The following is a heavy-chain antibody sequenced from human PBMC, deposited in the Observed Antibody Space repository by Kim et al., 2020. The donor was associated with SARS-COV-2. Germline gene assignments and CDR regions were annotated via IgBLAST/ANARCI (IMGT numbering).Heavy chain of an antibody. D-gene: IGHD3-3*01. CDR3: ARDASTIFGVVTAGY. V-gene: IGHV3-74*01. J-gene: IGHJ4*02. Sequence: DSVKGRFTISRDNAKNTLYLQMTSLTAEDTAMYFCARDASTIFGVVTAGYWGQGTLVTVSS.